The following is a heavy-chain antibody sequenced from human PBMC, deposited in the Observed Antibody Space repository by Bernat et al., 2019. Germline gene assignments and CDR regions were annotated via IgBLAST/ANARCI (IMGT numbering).Heavy chain of an antibody. Sequence: EVQLVESGGGLVQPGGSLRLSCAASGFTFSSYAMSWVRQAPGKGLEWVSAISGSGGSTYYADSVKGRFTISRDNSKNTLYLQMNSLRAEDTAVYYCAGGYDYIWGSYRYYFDYRGQGTLVTVSS. V-gene: IGHV3-23*04. CDR1: GFTFSSYA. D-gene: IGHD3-16*02. CDR3: AGGYDYIWGSYRYYFDY. J-gene: IGHJ4*02. CDR2: ISGSGGST.